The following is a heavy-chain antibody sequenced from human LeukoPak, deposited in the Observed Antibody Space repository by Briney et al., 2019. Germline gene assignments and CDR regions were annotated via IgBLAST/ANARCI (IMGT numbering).Heavy chain of an antibody. V-gene: IGHV3-30*02. CDR3: AKWGYCSSTSCYARVSDY. J-gene: IGHJ4*02. D-gene: IGHD2-2*01. CDR2: IRYDGSNK. Sequence: GGSLRLSCAASGFTFSSYGMHWVRQAPGKGLEWVAFIRYDGSNKYYADSVKGRFTISRDNSKNTLYLQMNSLRAEDTAVYYCAKWGYCSSTSCYARVSDYWGQGTLVTVSS. CDR1: GFTFSSYG.